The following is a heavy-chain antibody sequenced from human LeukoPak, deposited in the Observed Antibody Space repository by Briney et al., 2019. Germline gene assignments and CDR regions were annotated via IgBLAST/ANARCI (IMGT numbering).Heavy chain of an antibody. D-gene: IGHD3-22*01. CDR2: IGTAGDT. CDR1: GFTFSSYD. V-gene: IGHV3-13*01. J-gene: IGHJ2*01. CDR3: ARVYYDSSGYSYNWYFDL. Sequence: PGGSLRLSCAASGFTFSSYDVHWVRHATGKGLEWVSAIGTAGDTYYPGSVKGRFTISRENAKNSLYLQMNSLRAGDTAVYYCARVYYDSSGYSYNWYFDLWGRGTLVTVSS.